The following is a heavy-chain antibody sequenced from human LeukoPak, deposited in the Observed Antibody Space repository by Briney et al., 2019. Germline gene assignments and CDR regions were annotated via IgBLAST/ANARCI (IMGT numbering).Heavy chain of an antibody. CDR2: ISGGGGST. Sequence: LSGGSLRLSCAASDFTFSTYGMSWVRQAPGKGLEWVSSISGGGGSTYYADSVKGRFTISRDNSKNTLYLQMNSLRAEDTAIYYCAKESSLLRGPTVIYYFDFWGQGTLVTVSS. CDR1: DFTFSTYG. J-gene: IGHJ4*02. D-gene: IGHD3-10*01. CDR3: AKESSLLRGPTVIYYFDF. V-gene: IGHV3-23*01.